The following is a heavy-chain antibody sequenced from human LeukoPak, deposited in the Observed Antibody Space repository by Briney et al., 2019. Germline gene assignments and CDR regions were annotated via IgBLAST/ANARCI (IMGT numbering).Heavy chain of an antibody. CDR2: INSDGSST. J-gene: IGHJ4*02. Sequence: GGSLRLSCAASGFTFSSYWMHWVRQAPGKGLVWVSRINSDGSSTSYADSVKGRFTISRDNAKNTLYLQMNSLRAEDTAVYYCAREVAGTEYYFDYWGQGTLVTVSS. V-gene: IGHV3-74*01. D-gene: IGHD6-19*01. CDR3: AREVAGTEYYFDY. CDR1: GFTFSSYW.